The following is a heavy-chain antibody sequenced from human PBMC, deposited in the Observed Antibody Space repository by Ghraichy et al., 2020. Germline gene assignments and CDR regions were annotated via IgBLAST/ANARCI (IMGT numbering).Heavy chain of an antibody. CDR2: ISYDGSNK. Sequence: GGSLRLSCAASGFTFSSYGMHWVRQAPGKGLEWVAVISYDGSNKYYADSVKGRFTISRDNSKNTLYLQMNSLRAEDTAVYYCAKAPTGYCSSTSCYAADYWGQGTLVTVSS. CDR3: AKAPTGYCSSTSCYAADY. V-gene: IGHV3-30*18. D-gene: IGHD2-2*01. J-gene: IGHJ4*02. CDR1: GFTFSSYG.